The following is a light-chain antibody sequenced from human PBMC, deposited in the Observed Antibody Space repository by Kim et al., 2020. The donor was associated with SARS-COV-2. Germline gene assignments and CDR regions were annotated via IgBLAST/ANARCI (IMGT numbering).Light chain of an antibody. Sequence: DIQMTQSPSTLSASVGDRATITCRASQSIVTWLAWYQQKPGKAPKLLIYNASSLQSGVPSRFSGSGSETEFTLTISSLQPDDFATYYWQKYITYWTFGQGTKVDIK. CDR3: QKYITYWT. J-gene: IGKJ1*01. CDR1: QSIVTW. CDR2: NAS. V-gene: IGKV1-5*03.